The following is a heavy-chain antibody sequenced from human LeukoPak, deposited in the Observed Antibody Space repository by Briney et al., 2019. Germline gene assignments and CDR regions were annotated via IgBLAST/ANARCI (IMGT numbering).Heavy chain of an antibody. J-gene: IGHJ4*02. CDR1: GFTFSSYA. CDR2: ISSNGGST. V-gene: IGHV3-64*01. D-gene: IGHD1-26*01. CDR3: ARGVGDGLYYFDY. Sequence: GGSLRLFCAASGFTFSSYAMHWVRQAPGKGLQYVSGISSNGGSTYYANSVKGRFTISRDNAKNTLYLQMGSLRAEDMALYYCARGVGDGLYYFDYWGQGTLVTVSS.